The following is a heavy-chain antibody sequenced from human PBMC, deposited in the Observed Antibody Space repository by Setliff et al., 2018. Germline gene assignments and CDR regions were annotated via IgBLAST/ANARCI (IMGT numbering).Heavy chain of an antibody. CDR1: GASINNSLNY. J-gene: IGHJ2*01. CDR3: ARGPTIVDWFFDL. D-gene: IGHD3-22*01. Sequence: PSETLSLTCTVSGASINNSLNYWAWIRQPPGQGLEWIGLIYDTGSVYYNPSLKSRVTISVDTSKNQFPLKMTSVTAADTAVYYCARGPTIVDWFFDLWGRGTLVTVSS. V-gene: IGHV4-39*06. CDR2: IYDTGSV.